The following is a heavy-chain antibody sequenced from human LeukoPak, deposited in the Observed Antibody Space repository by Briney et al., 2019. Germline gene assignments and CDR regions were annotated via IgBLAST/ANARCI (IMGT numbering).Heavy chain of an antibody. D-gene: IGHD3-22*01. CDR2: IKSKTDGGTT. CDR1: GFTFSNAW. V-gene: IGHV3-15*01. J-gene: IGHJ5*02. Sequence: GGSLRLSCAASGFTFSNAWMSWVRQAPGKGLEWVGRIKSKTDGGTTDYAAPVKGRFTISRDDSKNTLYLQMNSLKTEDTAVYYCTPLIYDSSGYYPDWFDPWGQGTLVTVSS. CDR3: TPLIYDSSGYYPDWFDP.